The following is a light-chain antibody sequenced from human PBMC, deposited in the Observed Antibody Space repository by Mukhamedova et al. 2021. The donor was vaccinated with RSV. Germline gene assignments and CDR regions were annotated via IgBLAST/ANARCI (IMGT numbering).Light chain of an antibody. CDR2: KAS. Sequence: WYQRRVHGKAPKFLIYKASSLESGVPSRFSGSGSGTEFTLTNSSLQPDDFATYYCQQYSSYSSTFGQGTKVEIK. J-gene: IGKJ1*01. V-gene: IGKV1-5*03. CDR3: QQYSSYSST.